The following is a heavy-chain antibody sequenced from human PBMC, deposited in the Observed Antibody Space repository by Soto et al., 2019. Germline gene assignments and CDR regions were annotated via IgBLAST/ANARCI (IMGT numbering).Heavy chain of an antibody. CDR2: MNPNSGNT. J-gene: IGHJ6*03. CDR1: GYTFTSYD. Sequence: EASVKVSCKASGYTFTSYDINWVRQATGQGLEWMGWMNPNSGNTGYAQKFQGRVTMTRNTSISTAYMELSSLRSEDTAVYYCARVRRKGTYLSYYMDVWGKGTTVTVSS. D-gene: IGHD1-1*01. V-gene: IGHV1-8*01. CDR3: ARVRRKGTYLSYYMDV.